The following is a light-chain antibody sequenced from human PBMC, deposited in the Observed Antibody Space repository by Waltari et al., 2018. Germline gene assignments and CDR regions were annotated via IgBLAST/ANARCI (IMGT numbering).Light chain of an antibody. CDR3: QQYNNWPPYT. J-gene: IGKJ2*01. V-gene: IGKV3-15*01. CDR2: GAS. Sequence: EIVMTQSPATLSVSPGERATLSCRASQRVSSNLAWYQPKPGQPPRLLIYGASTRATGIPARFSGSGSGTEFTLTISSLQSEDFAVYYCQQYNNWPPYTFGQGTKLEIK. CDR1: QRVSSN.